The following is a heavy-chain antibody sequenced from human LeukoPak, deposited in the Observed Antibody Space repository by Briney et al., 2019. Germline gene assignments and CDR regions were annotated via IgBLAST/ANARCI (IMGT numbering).Heavy chain of an antibody. J-gene: IGHJ4*02. D-gene: IGHD3-10*01. CDR2: IWYDGSNK. CDR3: ARSFYYGSGTYPPGDY. V-gene: IGHV3-33*01. CDR1: GFTFSAYG. Sequence: QSGGSLRLSCAASGFTFSAYGIHWVRQAPGKGLEWVAVIWYDGSNKYYADSVKGRFTISRDNSKNTVYLQVNSLRAEDTAMYYCARSFYYGSGTYPPGDYWGQGTLVTVSS.